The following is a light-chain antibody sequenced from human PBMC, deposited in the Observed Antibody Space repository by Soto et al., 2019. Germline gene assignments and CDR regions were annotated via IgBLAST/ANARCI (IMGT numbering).Light chain of an antibody. CDR3: QQYGSSPLT. CDR2: AAS. Sequence: EIVLAQSPGTLSLSPRQRATLSCRASQSVSRDYVAWYQHKPGQAPRLLIYAASSRPSGIPDRFGGSGSGTDFTLTISRLEPEDFALYYCQQYGSSPLTFGGGTRVEFK. J-gene: IGKJ4*01. CDR1: QSVSRDY. V-gene: IGKV3-20*01.